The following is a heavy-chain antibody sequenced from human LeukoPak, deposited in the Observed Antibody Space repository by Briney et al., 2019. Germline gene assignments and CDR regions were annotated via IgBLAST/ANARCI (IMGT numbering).Heavy chain of an antibody. D-gene: IGHD1-26*01. J-gene: IGHJ4*02. V-gene: IGHV3-33*01. CDR2: IWHDGSNK. CDR3: ASSGSYRFDY. Sequence: GGSLRLSCAASGFTFSRFNLHWVRQAPGKGLEWVAVIWHDGSNKYYTDSVKGRFTISRDDSKNTLYLQMNSLRDEDTAVYYCASSGSYRFDYWGQGTLVTVSS. CDR1: GFTFSRFN.